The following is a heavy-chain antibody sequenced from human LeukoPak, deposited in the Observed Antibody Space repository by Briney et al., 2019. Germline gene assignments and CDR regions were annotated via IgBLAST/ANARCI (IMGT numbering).Heavy chain of an antibody. D-gene: IGHD4-11*01. Sequence: GGSLRLSCAASGFSFSSHWMTWVRQAPGKGLEWVGNIKQDGSEKHYVDSVKGRFTISRDNAKNSLYLQMNSLRAEDTAVYYCAREQPDYNSYLTADYWGQGTLVTVSS. J-gene: IGHJ4*02. CDR2: IKQDGSEK. CDR1: GFSFSSHW. V-gene: IGHV3-7*01. CDR3: AREQPDYNSYLTADY.